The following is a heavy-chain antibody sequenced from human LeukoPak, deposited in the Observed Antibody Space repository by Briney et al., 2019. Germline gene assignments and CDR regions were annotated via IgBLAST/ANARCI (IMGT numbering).Heavy chain of an antibody. CDR2: ISSSGDAL. J-gene: IGHJ4*02. CDR3: ARARGAFGSGSYSDY. D-gene: IGHD3-10*01. Sequence: QTGGSLRLSCAASGFTFSTYEMNWVRQAPGKGLEWVSYISSSGDALYYADSVRGRFTISRDNAKNSLYLQMNSLRAEDTAVYYCARARGAFGSGSYSDYWGQGTLVTVSS. CDR1: GFTFSTYE. V-gene: IGHV3-48*03.